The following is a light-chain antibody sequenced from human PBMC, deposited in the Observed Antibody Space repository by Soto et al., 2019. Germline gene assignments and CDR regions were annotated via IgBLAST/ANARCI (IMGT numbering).Light chain of an antibody. CDR3: QQFNSFPLT. CDR2: DAS. CDR1: QGVSSA. Sequence: AIQLTQSPSSLSASVGDRVTIACRASQGVSSALAWYQQKPGKAPKLLLYDASSLESGVPSMFSGSGSGTDFTLTISSLQPEDFATYYCQQFNSFPLTVGGGTKVDIK. J-gene: IGKJ4*01. V-gene: IGKV1-13*02.